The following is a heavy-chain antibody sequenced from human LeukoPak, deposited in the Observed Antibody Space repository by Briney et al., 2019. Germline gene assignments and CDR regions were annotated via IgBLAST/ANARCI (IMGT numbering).Heavy chain of an antibody. CDR2: INHNSGGT. D-gene: IGHD3-3*01. CDR1: AYTFTGYY. V-gene: IGHV1-2*02. J-gene: IGHJ4*02. Sequence: ASVKVSCKASAYTFTGYYMHWVRQAPGQGLEWMGWINHNSGGTNYAQKFQGRVTMTRDTSISTAYMELSRLRSDDTAVYYCATLYYDFWSGYSHFDYWGQGTLVTVSS. CDR3: ATLYYDFWSGYSHFDY.